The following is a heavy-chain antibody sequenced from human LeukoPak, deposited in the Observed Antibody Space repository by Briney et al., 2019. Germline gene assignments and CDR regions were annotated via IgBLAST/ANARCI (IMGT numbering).Heavy chain of an antibody. CDR3: ARAPKYCSGGSCRLYYMDV. CDR1: GYTFTSYG. Sequence: ASVKVSCKASGYTFTSYGISWVRQAPGQGLEWMGWINPNSGGTNYAQKFQGRVTMTRDTSISTAYMELSRLRSDDTAVYYCARAPKYCSGGSCRLYYMDVWGKGTTVTISS. J-gene: IGHJ6*03. V-gene: IGHV1-2*02. CDR2: INPNSGGT. D-gene: IGHD2-15*01.